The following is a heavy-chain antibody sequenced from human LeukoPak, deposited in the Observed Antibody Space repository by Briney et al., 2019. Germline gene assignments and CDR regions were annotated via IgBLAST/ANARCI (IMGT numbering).Heavy chain of an antibody. CDR2: IYTSGST. V-gene: IGHV4-4*09. J-gene: IGHJ6*03. Sequence: SETLPLTCTVSGGSISSYYWSWIRQPPGKGLEWIGYIYTSGSTNYNPSLKSRVTISVDTSKNQFSLKLSSVTAADTAVYYCARQVVVVITTNYYYYMDVWGKGTTVTVSS. D-gene: IGHD3-22*01. CDR1: GGSISSYY. CDR3: ARQVVVVITTNYYYYMDV.